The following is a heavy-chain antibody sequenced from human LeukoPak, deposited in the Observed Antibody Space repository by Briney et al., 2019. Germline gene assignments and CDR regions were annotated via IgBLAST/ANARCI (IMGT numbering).Heavy chain of an antibody. CDR1: GGSISSSSYY. Sequence: PSETLSLTCTVSGGSISSSSYYWGWIRQPPGKGLEWIGSIYYSGSTYYNPSLKSRVTISVDPSKNQFSLKLSSVTAADTAVYYCAPVGINMDVWGKGTTVTVSS. J-gene: IGHJ6*03. D-gene: IGHD1-14*01. CDR3: APVGINMDV. CDR2: IYYSGST. V-gene: IGHV4-39*01.